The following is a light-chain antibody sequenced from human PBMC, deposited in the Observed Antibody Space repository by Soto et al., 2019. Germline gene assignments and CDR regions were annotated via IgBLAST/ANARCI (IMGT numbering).Light chain of an antibody. J-gene: IGKJ5*01. Sequence: IQLTQSPSSLSASIGDRVTITCRASQDIISFLAWSQQKPGKAPKLLIYAASTLQSGVPSRFSGSGSGTDFPLTISSLQPEDVATYFCQHLNSYPLTFGQGTRLEIK. V-gene: IGKV1-9*01. CDR1: QDIISF. CDR2: AAS. CDR3: QHLNSYPLT.